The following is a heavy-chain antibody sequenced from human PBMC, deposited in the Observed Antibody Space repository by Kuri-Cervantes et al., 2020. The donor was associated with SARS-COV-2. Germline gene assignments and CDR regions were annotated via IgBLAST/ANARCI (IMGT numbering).Heavy chain of an antibody. CDR2: IDPSDSYT. CDR1: GYSFTSYW. Sequence: GESLKISCKGSGYSFTSYWISWVRQMPGKGLEWMGRIDPSDSYTNYSPSFQGHVTISADKSISTAYLQWSSLKASDTAMYYCARHRSAVAVTYYYYGMDVWGQGTMVTVSS. CDR3: ARHRSAVAVTYYYYGMDV. J-gene: IGHJ6*02. D-gene: IGHD6-19*01. V-gene: IGHV5-10-1*01.